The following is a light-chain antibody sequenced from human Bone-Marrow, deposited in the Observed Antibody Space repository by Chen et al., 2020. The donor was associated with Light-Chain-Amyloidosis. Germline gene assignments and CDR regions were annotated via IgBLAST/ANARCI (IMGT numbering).Light chain of an antibody. CDR3: QVWDRSSDRPV. J-gene: IGLJ3*02. V-gene: IGLV3-21*02. CDR1: NIGSTS. Sequence: SYVLTQPSSVSVAPGQTATIACGGNNIGSTSVHWYQQTPGQAPLLVVYDDSDRPSGSPERVSGANSGNTATLTMSRGEAGDEGVYYCQVWDRSSDRPVFGGGSELTVL. CDR2: DDS.